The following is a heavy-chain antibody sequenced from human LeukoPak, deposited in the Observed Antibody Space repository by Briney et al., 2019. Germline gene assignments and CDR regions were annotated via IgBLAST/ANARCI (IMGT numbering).Heavy chain of an antibody. Sequence: GGSLRLSCAASGFTFSNYWMSWVRQAPGKGLEWVANIREDGSEKYYVDSIKGRFSFSRDNAKNSLYLQMNSLRAEDTAVYYCARDWGSGGYSDYWGQGTLVTVSS. D-gene: IGHD3-16*01. CDR3: ARDWGSGGYSDY. CDR2: IREDGSEK. V-gene: IGHV3-7*01. CDR1: GFTFSNYW. J-gene: IGHJ4*02.